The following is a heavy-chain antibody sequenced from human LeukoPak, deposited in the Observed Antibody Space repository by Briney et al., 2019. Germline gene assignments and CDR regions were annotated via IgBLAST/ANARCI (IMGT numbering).Heavy chain of an antibody. J-gene: IGHJ4*02. D-gene: IGHD3-22*01. CDR3: ARGPYSSGYYYVGGFDY. CDR1: GGTFSSYA. CDR2: IIPIFGTA. V-gene: IGHV1-69*05. Sequence: ASVKVSCKASGGTFSSYAISWVRQAPGQGLEWMGGIIPIFGTANYAQKFQGRVTITTDESTSTAYMELSSLRSEDTAVYYCARGPYSSGYYYVGGFDYWGQGTLVTVSS.